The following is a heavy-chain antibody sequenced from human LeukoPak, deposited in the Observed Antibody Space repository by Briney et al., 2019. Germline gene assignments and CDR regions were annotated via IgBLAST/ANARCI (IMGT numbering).Heavy chain of an antibody. D-gene: IGHD5/OR15-5a*01. J-gene: IGHJ3*02. CDR3: ARDEGLAFDI. CDR2: LWYDGSNK. Sequence: PGRSLRLSCAASGFTFSSYGMYWVRQAPGKGLEWVALLWYDGSNKYYADSVKGRFTISRDNSKNTLYLQMNSLRAEDTAVYYCARDEGLAFDIWGQGTMVTVSS. CDR1: GFTFSSYG. V-gene: IGHV3-33*01.